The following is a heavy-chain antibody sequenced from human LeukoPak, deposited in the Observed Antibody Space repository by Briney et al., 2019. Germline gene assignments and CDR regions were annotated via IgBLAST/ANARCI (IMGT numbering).Heavy chain of an antibody. J-gene: IGHJ4*02. CDR2: ISSSGSTI. Sequence: GGFLRLSCAASGFTFSSYVMNWVRQAPGKGLEWVSYISSSGSTIFYADSVKGRFTISRDNAKNSLYLQMNSLRAEDTAVYYCARLYSSSSGLRASDYWGQGTLVTVSS. V-gene: IGHV3-48*03. CDR3: ARLYSSSSGLRASDY. CDR1: GFTFSSYV. D-gene: IGHD6-6*01.